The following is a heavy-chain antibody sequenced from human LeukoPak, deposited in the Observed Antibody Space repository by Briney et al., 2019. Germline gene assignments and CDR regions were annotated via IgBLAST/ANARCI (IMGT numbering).Heavy chain of an antibody. CDR3: ARGEPHYYYDSSGYYYP. V-gene: IGHV4-34*01. D-gene: IGHD3-22*01. CDR1: GGSFSGYY. CDR2: INHSGST. Sequence: SETLSLTCAVYGGSFSGYYRSWIRQPPGKGLEWIGEINHSGSTNYNPSLKSRVTISVDTSKNQLSLKLSSVTAADTAVYYCARGEPHYYYDSSGYYYPWGQGTLVTVSS. J-gene: IGHJ5*02.